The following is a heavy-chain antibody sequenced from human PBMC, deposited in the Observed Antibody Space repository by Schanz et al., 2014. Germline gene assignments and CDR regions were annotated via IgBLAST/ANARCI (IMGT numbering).Heavy chain of an antibody. CDR2: IIPILGIA. V-gene: IGHV1-69*08. Sequence: QVLQVQSGSELKKPGTSVKVSCKASGGTFNSYTINWVRQAPGQGLEWMGRIIPILGIANYAQKFQGRVTMTTDTSTSTAYMDLRSLRSDDTAVYYCARDQSPYTNSSDVRYFDYWGQGSLVTVSS. CDR1: GGTFNSYT. J-gene: IGHJ4*02. CDR3: ARDQSPYTNSSDVRYFDY. D-gene: IGHD6-6*01.